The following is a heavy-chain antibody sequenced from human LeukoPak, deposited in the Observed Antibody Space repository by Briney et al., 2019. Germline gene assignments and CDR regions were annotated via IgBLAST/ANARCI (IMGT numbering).Heavy chain of an antibody. CDR2: VDHTGST. D-gene: IGHD4-11*01. V-gene: IGHV4-59*01. CDR3: ARRRVSSSTWYSTYYYFFYMDF. CDR1: DDSITMYY. Sequence: SETLSLTCTVSDDSITMYYWTWIRQPPGKGLEWIGYVDHTGSTKFNPSLNGRISISRDTSNNFFSLRLRSVTAADTAVYFCARRRVSSSTWYSTYYYFFYMDFWGKGTTVTVSS. J-gene: IGHJ6*03.